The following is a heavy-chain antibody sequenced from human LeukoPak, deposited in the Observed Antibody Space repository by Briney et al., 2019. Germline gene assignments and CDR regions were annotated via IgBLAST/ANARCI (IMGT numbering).Heavy chain of an antibody. J-gene: IGHJ4*02. V-gene: IGHV4-61*02. Sequence: SQTLSLTCTVSGGSLSSGSYYWGWLRQPAGRGREWIGRIYTSGSTNYNPSLKSRVTISVDTSTNQFSLKLSSVTAADTAVYYCAREGISSSFLDYWGQGTLVTVSS. CDR3: AREGISSSFLDY. CDR1: GGSLSSGSYY. CDR2: IYTSGST. D-gene: IGHD6-6*01.